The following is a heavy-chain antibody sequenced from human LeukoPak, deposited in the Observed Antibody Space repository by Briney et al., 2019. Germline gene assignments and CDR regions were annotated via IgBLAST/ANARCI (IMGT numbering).Heavy chain of an antibody. D-gene: IGHD1-26*01. CDR1: GGTFSSYA. Sequence: GSSVKVSCKASGGTFSSYAISWVRQAPGQGLEWMGGIIPIFGTANYAQKFQGRVTITTDESTSTAYMELSSPRSEDTAVYYRARGLVGDSGSYFWGQGTLVTVSS. V-gene: IGHV1-69*05. CDR3: ARGLVGDSGSYF. J-gene: IGHJ4*02. CDR2: IIPIFGTA.